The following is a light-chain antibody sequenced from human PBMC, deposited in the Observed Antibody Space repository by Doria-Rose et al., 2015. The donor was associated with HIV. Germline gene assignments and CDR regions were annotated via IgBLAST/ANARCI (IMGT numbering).Light chain of an antibody. J-gene: IGKJ5*01. Sequence: TQSPGTLSLSPGERATLSCRASQRVKSSYLAWYQQKPGQAPRLRIYDASTRATGIPDRFSGSGSGTDFTLTISRLEPEDVAVYYRQQYGTSRGTFGQGTRLEIK. V-gene: IGKV3-20*01. CDR1: QRVKSSY. CDR2: DAS. CDR3: QQYGTSRGT.